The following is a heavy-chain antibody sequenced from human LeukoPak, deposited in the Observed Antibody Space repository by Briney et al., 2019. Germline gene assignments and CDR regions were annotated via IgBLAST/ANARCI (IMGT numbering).Heavy chain of an antibody. CDR1: GYILTELS. V-gene: IGHV1-24*01. J-gene: IGHJ3*02. CDR2: FDPEDGET. Sequence: ASVTVSCKVSGYILTELSMHWVRQARGKGLEWMGGFDPEDGETIYAQKFQGRVTMTEDTSTDTAYMELSSLRSEDTAVYYCACLTTADAFDIWGQGTMVTVSS. CDR3: ACLTTADAFDI. D-gene: IGHD3-22*01.